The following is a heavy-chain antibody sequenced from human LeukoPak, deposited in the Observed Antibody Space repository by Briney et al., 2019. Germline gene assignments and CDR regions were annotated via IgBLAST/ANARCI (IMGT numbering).Heavy chain of an antibody. D-gene: IGHD5-12*01. V-gene: IGHV1-46*01. J-gene: IGHJ4*02. CDR1: GYTFISYY. CDR2: INPSGGST. Sequence: ASVKVSCKASGYTFISYYIHWVRQAPGQGLEWMGIINPSGGSTSYAQKFQGRVTMTRDTSTSTVYMELSSLRSEDTAVYYCARVAAAGGYDSSDVFDYWGQGTLVTVSS. CDR3: ARVAAAGGYDSSDVFDY.